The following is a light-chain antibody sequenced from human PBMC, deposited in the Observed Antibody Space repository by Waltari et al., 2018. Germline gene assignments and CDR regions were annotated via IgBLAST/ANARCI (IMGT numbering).Light chain of an antibody. Sequence: QSALTQPASVSGSPGQSITISCTRTYSDIGDTAYASWYQQHPDKAPQLIIFEGSNRPSGVSNRFSGFKSGNTASLTISGLQADDEADYYCSSYTSSSAPYVFGSGTKVTVL. CDR2: EGS. J-gene: IGLJ1*01. V-gene: IGLV2-14*01. CDR3: SSYTSSSAPYV. CDR1: YSDIGDTAY.